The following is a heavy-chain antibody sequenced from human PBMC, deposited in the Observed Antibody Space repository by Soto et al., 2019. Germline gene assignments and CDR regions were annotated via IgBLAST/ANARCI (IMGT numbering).Heavy chain of an antibody. V-gene: IGHV2-5*02. CDR3: AHSRTLITGDAQVGDFDY. J-gene: IGHJ4*02. CDR2: IYWDDDE. D-gene: IGHD7-27*01. Sequence: QINLKESGPTLVKPTQTLTLTCSYSGFSLTTAGVGVGWVRQSPGEALEWLALIYWDDDERYRPSLKTRITITKDPSKNQLGLKMTSMAPENTATYYCAHSRTLITGDAQVGDFDYWGQGTLVTVSS. CDR1: GFSLTTAGVG.